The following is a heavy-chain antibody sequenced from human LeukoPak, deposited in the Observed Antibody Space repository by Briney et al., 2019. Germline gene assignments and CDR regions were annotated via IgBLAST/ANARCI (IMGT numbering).Heavy chain of an antibody. CDR1: GFTFSSYA. CDR2: ISGSGGST. D-gene: IGHD6-13*01. J-gene: IGHJ4*02. CDR3: AKCLAAAGTNRYDY. V-gene: IGHV3-23*01. Sequence: GGSLRLSCAASGFTFSSYAMSWVRQAPGKGLEWDSAISGSGGSTYYADSVKGRFTISRDNSKNTLYLQMNSLRAEDTAVYYCAKCLAAAGTNRYDYWGQGTLVTVSS.